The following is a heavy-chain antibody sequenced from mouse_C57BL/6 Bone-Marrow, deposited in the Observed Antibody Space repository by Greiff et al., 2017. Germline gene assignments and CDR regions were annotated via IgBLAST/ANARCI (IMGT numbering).Heavy chain of an antibody. V-gene: IGHV5-6*01. Sequence: EVKLVESGGDLVKPGGSLKLSCAASGFTFSSYGMSWVRQTPDKRLEWVATISSGGSYTYYPDSVKWRFTISRDNAKNTLYLQLSSLKSEDTAMYYCARHNQLRLRAWFAYWGQGTLVTVSA. CDR1: GFTFSSYG. CDR3: ARHNQLRLRAWFAY. D-gene: IGHD3-2*02. J-gene: IGHJ3*01. CDR2: ISSGGSYT.